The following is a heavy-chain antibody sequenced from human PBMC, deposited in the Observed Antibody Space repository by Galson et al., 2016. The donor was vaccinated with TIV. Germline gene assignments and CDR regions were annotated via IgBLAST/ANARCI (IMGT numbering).Heavy chain of an antibody. Sequence: SVKVSCKASGGTFISYAVSWVRQSPGQGLEWMGGIIPIFRSAKTSQTFQGRVTLTTDESTSTVYMEVRNLRSEDTAVYYCAIALRLTGADWRQFPGMDVLGQGTTVTVSS. J-gene: IGHJ6*02. D-gene: IGHD1-20*01. CDR3: AIALRLTGADWRQFPGMDV. CDR2: IIPIFRSA. V-gene: IGHV1-69*05. CDR1: GGTFISYA.